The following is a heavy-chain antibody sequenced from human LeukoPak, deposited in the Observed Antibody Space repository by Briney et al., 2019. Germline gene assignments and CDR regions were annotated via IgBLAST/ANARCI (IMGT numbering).Heavy chain of an antibody. J-gene: IGHJ3*02. CDR3: ATQAQILDAFDI. CDR2: INAGNGNT. V-gene: IGHV1-3*01. CDR1: GYTFTSYA. Sequence: ASVKVSRKASGYTFTSYAMHWVRQALGQRLEWMGWINAGNGNTKYSQKFQGRVTITRDTSASTAYMELSSLRSEDTAVYYCATQAQILDAFDIWGQGTMVTVSS.